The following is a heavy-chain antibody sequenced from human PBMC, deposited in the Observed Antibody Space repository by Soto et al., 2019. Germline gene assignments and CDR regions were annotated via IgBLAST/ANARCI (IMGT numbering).Heavy chain of an antibody. CDR3: AKEEMATIDY. CDR2: ISYDGSNK. J-gene: IGHJ4*02. CDR1: GFTFSHYG. V-gene: IGHV3-30*18. Sequence: QVQLVESGGGVVQPGRSVRLSCAASGFTFSHYGMQWVRQAPGKGLEWVAVISYDGSNKYYADSVKGRFTISRDNSKDTLFLQMNSLRAEDTAVYFCAKEEMATIDYWGQGSLVTVSS.